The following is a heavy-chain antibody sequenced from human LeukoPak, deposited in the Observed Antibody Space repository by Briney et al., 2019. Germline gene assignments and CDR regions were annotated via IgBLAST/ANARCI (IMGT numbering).Heavy chain of an antibody. D-gene: IGHD2-15*01. CDR3: ARKTPRFGDYDY. CDR2: IYSAGST. CDR1: GFTVSSSY. Sequence: PRGSLRLSCAASGFTVSSSYMSWVRQAPGKGLEWVSLIYSAGSTYYADSVKGRFTISRDNSKNTLYLQMNSLRAEDTAVYYCARKTPRFGDYDYWGQGTLVTASS. J-gene: IGHJ4*02. V-gene: IGHV3-66*01.